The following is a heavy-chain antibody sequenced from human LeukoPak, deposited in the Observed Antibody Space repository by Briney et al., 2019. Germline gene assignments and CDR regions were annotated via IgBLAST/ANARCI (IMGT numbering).Heavy chain of an antibody. CDR2: VNSDGTGT. V-gene: IGHV3-74*01. D-gene: IGHD4-17*01. Sequence: PGGSLRLSCAASGFTFSSLWMPWVRQAPGKGLVWVSHVNSDGTGTTYADSVKGRFTVSRDNAKNTVYLQMNSLRVEDTAVYYCARGGYGSIDYWGQGTLVTVSS. CDR1: GFTFSSLW. CDR3: ARGGYGSIDY. J-gene: IGHJ4*02.